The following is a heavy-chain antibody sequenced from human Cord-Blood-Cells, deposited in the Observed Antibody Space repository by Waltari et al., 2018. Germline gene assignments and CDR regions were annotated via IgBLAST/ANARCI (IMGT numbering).Heavy chain of an antibody. D-gene: IGHD3-22*01. CDR1: GFPFSGPA. Sequence: EVQLVESGGGLVKPGGSLKLSWAASGFPFSGPALAWVRQASGKGREWFGLIRSKANSYATAYAASVKGRFTISRDDSKNTAYLQMNSLKTEDTAVYYCTRPYDSSGYFIDYWGQGTLVTVSS. CDR3: TRPYDSSGYFIDY. V-gene: IGHV3-73*02. CDR2: IRSKANSYAT. J-gene: IGHJ4*02.